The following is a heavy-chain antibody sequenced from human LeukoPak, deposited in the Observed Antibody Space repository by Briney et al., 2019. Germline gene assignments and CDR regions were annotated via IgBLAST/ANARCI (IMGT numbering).Heavy chain of an antibody. CDR1: GFTFSSYS. CDR2: ISSSSSYI. V-gene: IGHV3-21*01. D-gene: IGHD3-3*01. J-gene: IGHJ6*03. Sequence: GGSLRLSCAASGFTFSSYSMNWDRQAPGKGLEWVSSISSSSSYIYYADSVKGRFTISRDNAKNSLYLQMNSLRAEDTAVYYCARDPTIFGVVGLNYYYYMDVWGKGATVTVSS. CDR3: ARDPTIFGVVGLNYYYYMDV.